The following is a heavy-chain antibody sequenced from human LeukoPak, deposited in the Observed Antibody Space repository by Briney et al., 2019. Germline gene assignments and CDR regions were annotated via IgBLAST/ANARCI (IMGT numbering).Heavy chain of an antibody. J-gene: IGHJ4*02. V-gene: IGHV4-59*01. CDR2: IYYGGST. CDR1: GGSISSYY. Sequence: PSETLSLTCTVSGGSISSYYWSWIRQPPGKGLEWIGYIYYGGSTNYNPSLKSRVTISVDTSKNQFSLKLSSVTAADTAVYYCARMPRWDGYDLDYWGQGTLVTVSS. CDR3: ARMPRWDGYDLDY. D-gene: IGHD5-12*01.